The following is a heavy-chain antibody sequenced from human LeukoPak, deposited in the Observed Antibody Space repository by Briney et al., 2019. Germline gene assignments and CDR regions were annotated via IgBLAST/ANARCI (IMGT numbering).Heavy chain of an antibody. D-gene: IGHD6-19*01. CDR2: ISSSSSYI. J-gene: IGHJ4*02. V-gene: IGHV3-21*01. Sequence: GGSLRLSCAASGFTFSSYSKNWVRQAPGKGLEWVSSISSSSSYIYYADSVKGRFTISRDNAKNSLYLQMNSLRAEDTAVYYCARERGSGWSPDYWGQGTLVTVSS. CDR1: GFTFSSYS. CDR3: ARERGSGWSPDY.